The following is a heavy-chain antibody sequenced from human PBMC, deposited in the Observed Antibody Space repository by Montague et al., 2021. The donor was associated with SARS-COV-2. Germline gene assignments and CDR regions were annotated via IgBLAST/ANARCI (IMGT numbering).Heavy chain of an antibody. CDR2: IYYSGST. Sequence: SETLSLTCTVSGGSISSSTYYWGWIRQPPGKGLEWIASIYYSGSTYFNPSLKSRVAISIDTSKNQFSLKLSSVTAADTAVYYGARRHYYYDSSGQFDPWGQGVLVTVSS. CDR1: GGSISSSTYY. J-gene: IGHJ5*02. D-gene: IGHD3-22*01. CDR3: ARRHYYYDSSGQFDP. V-gene: IGHV4-39*07.